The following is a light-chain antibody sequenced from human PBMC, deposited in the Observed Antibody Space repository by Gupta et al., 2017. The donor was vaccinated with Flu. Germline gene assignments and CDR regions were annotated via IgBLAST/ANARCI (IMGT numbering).Light chain of an antibody. Sequence: QSALTQPASVAGSPGQSITISCTGSTNDVGSYNYVSWYQQYPGKAPKLMIYEVTNRPSGVSDRFAGSKSGNTASLIISGLQAGDEADYYCSSYTGSRTYVFGTGTRVTVL. CDR3: SSYTGSRTYV. CDR2: EVT. V-gene: IGLV2-14*01. J-gene: IGLJ1*01. CDR1: TNDVGSYNY.